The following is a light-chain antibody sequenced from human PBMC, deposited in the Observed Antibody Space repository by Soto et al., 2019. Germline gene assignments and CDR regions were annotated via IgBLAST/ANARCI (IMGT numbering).Light chain of an antibody. CDR3: QQYNNWPPYT. J-gene: IGKJ2*01. V-gene: IGKV3-15*01. CDR1: QSVSSN. CDR2: GAS. Sequence: EILMTQSPAILSVSPGERATLSCRASQSVSSNLAWYQQKPGQAPRLLIYGASTRATGIPARFSGSGSGTEFTLTISSLQSEDFAVYYCQQYNNWPPYTFGQGTKLEIK.